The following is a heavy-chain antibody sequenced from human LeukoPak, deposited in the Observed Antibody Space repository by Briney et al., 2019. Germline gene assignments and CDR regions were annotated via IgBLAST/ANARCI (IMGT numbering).Heavy chain of an antibody. D-gene: IGHD6-13*01. CDR3: ARTAAEGASDI. Sequence: SVKVSCKASGGTFSSYAISWVRQAPGQGLEWMGRIIPILGIANYAQKFQGRVTITADKSTSTAYMELSSLRSEDTAVYYCARTAAEGASDIWGQGTMVTVSS. CDR2: IIPILGIA. J-gene: IGHJ3*02. CDR1: GGTFSSYA. V-gene: IGHV1-69*04.